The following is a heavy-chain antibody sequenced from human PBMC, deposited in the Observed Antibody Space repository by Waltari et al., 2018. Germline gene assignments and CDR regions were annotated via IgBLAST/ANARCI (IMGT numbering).Heavy chain of an antibody. CDR3: ARLYNTGWYGFDY. CDR2: IKQDGSEK. D-gene: IGHD6-19*01. J-gene: IGHJ4*02. Sequence: EVQLVESGGGWVQPGGSLILSCAASGFTFSTYWMSWVRQAPGKGLEWVANIKQDGSEKYSVDSVKGRFTISRDNAKNSLSLQMNSLRAEDTAVYFCARLYNTGWYGFDYWGQGTLVTVSS. CDR1: GFTFSTYW. V-gene: IGHV3-7*01.